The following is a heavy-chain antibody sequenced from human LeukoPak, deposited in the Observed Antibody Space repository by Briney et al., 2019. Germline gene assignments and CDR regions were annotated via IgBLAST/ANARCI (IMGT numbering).Heavy chain of an antibody. Sequence: GGSLRLSCAASGFTVSSNYMSWVRQAPGKGLEWVSVIYSGGSTYYVDSVKGRFTISRDNSKNTLYLQMNSLRAEDTAVYYCAKDARRTSGWYFFDYWGRGTLVTVSS. CDR2: IYSGGST. D-gene: IGHD6-19*01. CDR3: AKDARRTSGWYFFDY. CDR1: GFTVSSNY. V-gene: IGHV3-66*01. J-gene: IGHJ4*02.